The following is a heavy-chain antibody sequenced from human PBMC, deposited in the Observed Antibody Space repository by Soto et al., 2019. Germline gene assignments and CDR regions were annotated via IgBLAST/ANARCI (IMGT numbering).Heavy chain of an antibody. CDR2: IYYSGST. CDR1: GGSISSGDYY. J-gene: IGHJ4*02. D-gene: IGHD1-26*01. V-gene: IGHV4-30-4*01. Sequence: SETLTLTCTVSGGSISSGDYYWSWIRQPPGKGLEWIGYIYYSGSTYYNPSLKSRVTISVDTSKNQFSLKLSSVTAADTAVYYCARVGIVGATNQFDYWGQGTLVTVSS. CDR3: ARVGIVGATNQFDY.